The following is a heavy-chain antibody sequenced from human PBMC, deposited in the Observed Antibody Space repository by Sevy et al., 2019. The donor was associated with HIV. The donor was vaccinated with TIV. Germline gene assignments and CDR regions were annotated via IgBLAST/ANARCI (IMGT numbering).Heavy chain of an antibody. D-gene: IGHD3-22*01. CDR2: ISYDGNNK. CDR3: ASHYYDSTGYYYPLDY. V-gene: IGHV3-30*03. CDR1: GFTFSDYY. Sequence: GGSLRLSCAASGFTFSDYYMSWVRQAPGKGLEWVAVISYDGNNKDYADSVKGRFTISRDNSKNTLYLQMNSLRAEDTAVYYCASHYYDSTGYYYPLDYWGQGTLVTVSS. J-gene: IGHJ4*02.